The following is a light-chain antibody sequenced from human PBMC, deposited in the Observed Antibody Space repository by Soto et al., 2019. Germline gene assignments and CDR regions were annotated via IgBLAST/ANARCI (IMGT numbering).Light chain of an antibody. Sequence: QSALTQPHSASGSPGQSVTISCTGTSSDVGGYDFVSWYQQHPGKAPKLMIYEVSKRRSGVPDRFSGSKSGNTASLTVSGLQAEDEGEYYCTSYAGSNNVLFGGGTKLTVL. CDR2: EVS. J-gene: IGLJ2*01. CDR3: TSYAGSNNVL. CDR1: SSDVGGYDF. V-gene: IGLV2-8*01.